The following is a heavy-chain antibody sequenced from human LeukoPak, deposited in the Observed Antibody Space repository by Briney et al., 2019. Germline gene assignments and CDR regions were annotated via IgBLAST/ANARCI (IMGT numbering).Heavy chain of an antibody. CDR1: GVSISSSSYY. CDR3: AGVGGSGKYY. Sequence: SETLSLTCTVSGVSISSSSYYWGWLRPPQGKGLECIGSIYYSGSTYYNPSLKSRVSISVDTSKHQISLKLSSVTAADTAVYYCAGVGGSGKYYWGQGTLVTVSS. V-gene: IGHV4-39*07. J-gene: IGHJ4*02. D-gene: IGHD3-10*01. CDR2: IYYSGST.